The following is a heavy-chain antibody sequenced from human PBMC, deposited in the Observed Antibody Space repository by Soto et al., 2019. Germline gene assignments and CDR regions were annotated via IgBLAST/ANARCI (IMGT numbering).Heavy chain of an antibody. D-gene: IGHD6-19*01. J-gene: IGHJ6*02. CDR1: GYSISSGYY. CDR3: AGTGTSGYSSGWYNPLYYYYYYGMDV. V-gene: IGHV4-38-2*01. CDR2: IYHSGST. Sequence: SETLSLTCAVSGYSISSGYYWGWIRQPPGKGLEWIGSIYHSGSTYYNPSLKSRVTISVDTSKNQFSLKLSSVTAADTAVYYCAGTGTSGYSSGWYNPLYYYYYYGMDVWGQGTTVTVSS.